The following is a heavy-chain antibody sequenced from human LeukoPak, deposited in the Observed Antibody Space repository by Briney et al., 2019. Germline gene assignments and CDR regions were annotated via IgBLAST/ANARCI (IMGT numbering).Heavy chain of an antibody. J-gene: IGHJ4*02. Sequence: SETLSLTCTVSGGSISSSSYYWSWIRQPPGKGLEWIAYIYYSGSTGYNPSLKSRVSISVDTSKNQFSLKLSSVTAADTAVYYCAREDSSGWYYFDYWGQGTLVTVSS. V-gene: IGHV4-61*01. CDR1: GGSISSSSYY. CDR2: IYYSGST. CDR3: AREDSSGWYYFDY. D-gene: IGHD6-19*01.